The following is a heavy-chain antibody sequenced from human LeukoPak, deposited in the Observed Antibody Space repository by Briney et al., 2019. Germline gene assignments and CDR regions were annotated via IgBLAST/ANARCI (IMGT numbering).Heavy chain of an antibody. Sequence: PSETLSLTCTVPGGSISSYYWSWIRQPPGKGLEWIGYIYYSGSTNYNPSLKSRVTISVDTSKNQFSLKLSSVTAADTAVYYCASGHGDYVQYFQHWGQGTLVTVSS. D-gene: IGHD4-17*01. J-gene: IGHJ1*01. V-gene: IGHV4-59*08. CDR1: GGSISSYY. CDR3: ASGHGDYVQYFQH. CDR2: IYYSGST.